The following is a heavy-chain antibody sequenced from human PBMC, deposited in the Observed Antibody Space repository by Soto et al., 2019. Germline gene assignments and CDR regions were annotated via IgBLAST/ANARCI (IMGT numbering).Heavy chain of an antibody. CDR2: IIPTLGIA. J-gene: IGHJ3*02. CDR1: GGTFSSYT. Sequence: SVKVSCKASGGTFSSYTISWVRQAPGQGLEWMGRIIPTLGIANYAQKFQGRVTITADKSTSTAYMELSSLRSEDTAVYYCAREFYDSSGYYSLAFDIWGQGTMVTVSS. V-gene: IGHV1-69*04. CDR3: AREFYDSSGYYSLAFDI. D-gene: IGHD3-22*01.